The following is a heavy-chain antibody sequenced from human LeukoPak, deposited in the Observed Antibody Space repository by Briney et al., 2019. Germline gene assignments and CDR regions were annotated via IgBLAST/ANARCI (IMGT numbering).Heavy chain of an antibody. J-gene: IGHJ1*01. CDR2: IYYSGST. CDR1: GGSISSYY. Sequence: NPSETLSLTCTVSGGSISSYYWSWIRQPPGKGLEWIGYIYYSGSTNYNPSLKSRVTISVDTSKNQFSLKLNSVTAADTAVYYCARGRSGWEAPQYFQHWGQGTLVTVSS. V-gene: IGHV4-59*01. D-gene: IGHD6-19*01. CDR3: ARGRSGWEAPQYFQH.